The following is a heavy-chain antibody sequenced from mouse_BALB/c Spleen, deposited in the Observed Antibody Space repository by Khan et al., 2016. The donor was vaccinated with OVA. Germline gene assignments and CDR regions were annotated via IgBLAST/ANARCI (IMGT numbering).Heavy chain of an antibody. V-gene: IGHV5-6*01. J-gene: IGHJ4*01. Sequence: EVELVESGGDLVKPGGSLKLSCAASGFTFSSYGMSWVRQTPDKRLEWVATISSGGHYTYFPASVRGRFTISRDNAKNILYLQNGSRKSEDTAMYDCARTITTAKVEYYAMDYWGQGTSGTVSS. CDR3: ARTITTAKVEYYAMDY. CDR1: GFTFSSYG. D-gene: IGHD1-2*01. CDR2: ISSGGHYT.